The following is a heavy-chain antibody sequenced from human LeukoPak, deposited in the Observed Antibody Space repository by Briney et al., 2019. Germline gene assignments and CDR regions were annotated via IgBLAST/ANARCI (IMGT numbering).Heavy chain of an antibody. J-gene: IGHJ5*02. V-gene: IGHV1-8*01. CDR1: GYTFTSYD. CDR3: ARGRIQLWLRWTNNNWFDP. D-gene: IGHD5-18*01. CDR2: MNPNSGNT. Sequence: ASVKVSCKASGYTFTSYDINWVRQATGQGLEWMGRMNPNSGNTGYAQKFQGRVTMTRNTSISTAYMELSSLRSEDTAVYYCARGRIQLWLRWTNNNWFDPWGQGTLVTVSS.